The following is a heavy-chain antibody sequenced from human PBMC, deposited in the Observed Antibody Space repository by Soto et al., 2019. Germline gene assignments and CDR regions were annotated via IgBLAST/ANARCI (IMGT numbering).Heavy chain of an antibody. V-gene: IGHV4-4*07. CDR3: ARDPVAYYYGSAFYYYYYGMDV. CDR1: GGAISSSC. J-gene: IGHJ6*02. CDR2: IYTSGST. D-gene: IGHD3-10*01. Sequence: SDTLSLTCPVCGGAISSSCLSLIRQPDGKGLSCIGRIYTSGSTNYNPSRRSRVTMSVDTSKNQFSLKLSSVTAADTAVYYCARDPVAYYYGSAFYYYYYGMDVWGQGTPVTVSS.